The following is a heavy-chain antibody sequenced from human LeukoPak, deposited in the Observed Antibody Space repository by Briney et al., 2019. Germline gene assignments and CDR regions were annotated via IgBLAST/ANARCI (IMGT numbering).Heavy chain of an antibody. CDR2: ISTDGSSA. V-gene: IGHV3-74*01. D-gene: IGHD3-16*01. Sequence: GGSLRLSCAASGFTFSTYWMSWVRQAPGKGLVWVSRISTDGSSAIYADSVKGRFTISRDNAKNTLYLQMNSLRAEDTAAYYCARVNVCPRCHFDYWGQGTLVTVSS. J-gene: IGHJ4*02. CDR3: ARVNVCPRCHFDY. CDR1: GFTFSTYW.